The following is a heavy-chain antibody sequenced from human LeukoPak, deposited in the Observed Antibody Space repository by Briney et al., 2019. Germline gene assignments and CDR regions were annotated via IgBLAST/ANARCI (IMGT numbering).Heavy chain of an antibody. J-gene: IGHJ4*02. CDR3: ARSYNWNSEIDY. V-gene: IGHV3-11*01. D-gene: IGHD1-7*01. CDR1: EFTFEDYY. CDR2: ISSSGSTV. Sequence: GGSLRLLYAGSEFTFEDYYMSWIRQAPGKGLEWISFISSSGSTVYYADSVKGRFTISRDNAKNSLYLQMNSLRAEDTAVYYCARSYNWNSEIDYWGQGTLVTVSS.